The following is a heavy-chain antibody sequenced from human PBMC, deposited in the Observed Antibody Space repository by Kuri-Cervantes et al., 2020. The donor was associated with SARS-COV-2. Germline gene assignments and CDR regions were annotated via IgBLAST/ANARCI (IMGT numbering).Heavy chain of an antibody. CDR2: ISYDGSNK. CDR1: GFTFSSYG. Sequence: LSLTCAASGFTFSSYGMHWVRQAPGKGLEWVAVISYDGSNKYYADSVKGRFTISRDNSKNTLYLQMNSLRAGDTAVYYCARGGYFDLWGRGTLVTVSS. V-gene: IGHV3-30*03. CDR3: ARGGYFDL. J-gene: IGHJ2*01.